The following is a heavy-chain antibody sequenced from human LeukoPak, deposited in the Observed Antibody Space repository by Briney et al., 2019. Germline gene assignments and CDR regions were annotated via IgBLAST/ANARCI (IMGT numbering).Heavy chain of an antibody. J-gene: IGHJ4*02. CDR3: ARGGPNYSYGLDY. CDR2: IYSGGST. V-gene: IGHV3-53*01. Sequence: GGSLRLSCAASGFTVSSYYMSWVRQAPGQGLEWVSVIYSGGSTYYADSVKGRFTISRDNSKNTLYLQINSLRAEDTAVYYCARGGPNYSYGLDYWGQGTLVTVSS. CDR1: GFTVSSYY. D-gene: IGHD5-18*01.